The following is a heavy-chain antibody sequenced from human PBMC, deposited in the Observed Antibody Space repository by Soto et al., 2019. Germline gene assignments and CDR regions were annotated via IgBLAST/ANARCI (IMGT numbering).Heavy chain of an antibody. CDR3: ARGIAATGPYWFFDL. J-gene: IGHJ2*01. Sequence: QLQLQESGSGLVKPSQTLSLTCAVSGASISSGGYSWSWIRQPPGKGLEWIGYISDSGSTYYNPSLKSRVTISVDGSKTPFSLKLTSVTAADTAVYYCARGIAATGPYWFFDLWGRGTLVTVSS. CDR2: ISDSGST. D-gene: IGHD6-25*01. V-gene: IGHV4-30-2*01. CDR1: GASISSGGYS.